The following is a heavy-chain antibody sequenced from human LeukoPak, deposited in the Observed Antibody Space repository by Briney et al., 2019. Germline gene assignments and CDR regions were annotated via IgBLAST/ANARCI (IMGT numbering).Heavy chain of an antibody. CDR1: GGSLSGYY. Sequence: SEALSLTCTVSGGSLSGYYWSWIRQPPGKGREWIGYIYYSGSTNYNPSLKSRVTISVDTSKNQCSLRLRSVPAADTAVHYCATMQYDRVSGDFDLRGRGTLVTVSS. J-gene: IGHJ2*01. D-gene: IGHD3-22*01. CDR2: IYYSGST. CDR3: ATMQYDRVSGDFDL. V-gene: IGHV4-59*01.